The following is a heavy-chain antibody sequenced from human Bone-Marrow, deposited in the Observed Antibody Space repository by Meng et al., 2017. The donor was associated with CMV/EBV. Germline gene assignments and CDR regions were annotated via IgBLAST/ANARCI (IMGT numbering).Heavy chain of an antibody. CDR1: GFTFSSYA. CDR3: ARAGGGYCSSTSCYRIDY. J-gene: IGHJ4*02. CDR2: ISYDGSNK. D-gene: IGHD2-2*02. Sequence: GESLKISCAASGFTFSSYAMHWVRQAPGKGLEWVAVISYDGSNKYYADSVKGRFTISRDNSKNTLYLQMNSLRAEDTAVYYCARAGGGYCSSTSCYRIDYWGQGTRVTVSS. V-gene: IGHV3-30-3*01.